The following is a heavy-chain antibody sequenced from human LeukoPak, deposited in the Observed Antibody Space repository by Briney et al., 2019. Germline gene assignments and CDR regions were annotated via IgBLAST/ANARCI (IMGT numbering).Heavy chain of an antibody. D-gene: IGHD2-2*01. Sequence: PSQTLSLTCTVSGGSISSGGYYWSWIRQHPGKGLEWIGYIYYSGSTYYNPSLKSRVTISVGTSKNQFSLKLSSVTAADTAVYYCARGSSLGSPLRYCSSTSCYQFRFDPWGQGTLVTVSS. CDR2: IYYSGST. CDR1: GGSISSGGYY. V-gene: IGHV4-31*03. J-gene: IGHJ5*02. CDR3: ARGSSLGSPLRYCSSTSCYQFRFDP.